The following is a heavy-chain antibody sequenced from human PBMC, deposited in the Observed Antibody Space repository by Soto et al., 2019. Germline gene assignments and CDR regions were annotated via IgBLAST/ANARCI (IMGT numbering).Heavy chain of an antibody. CDR3: ARAPYDFWSGYYHNWFDP. CDR1: GGSISSGGYS. D-gene: IGHD3-3*01. Sequence: SETLSLTCAVSGGSISSGGYSWSWIRQPPGKGLERLGYIYHSGSTYYNPSLKSRVTISVDRSKNQFSLKLSSVTAADTAVYYCARAPYDFWSGYYHNWFDPWGQGTLVTVSS. J-gene: IGHJ5*02. CDR2: IYHSGST. V-gene: IGHV4-30-2*01.